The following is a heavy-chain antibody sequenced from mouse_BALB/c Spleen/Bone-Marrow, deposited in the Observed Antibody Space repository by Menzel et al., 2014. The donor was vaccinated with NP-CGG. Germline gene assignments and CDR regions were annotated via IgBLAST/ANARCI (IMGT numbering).Heavy chain of an antibody. V-gene: IGHV1S81*02. CDR2: INPSNGRT. Sequence: QVQLQQSGAELVKPGASVKLSCKASGHTFTSYWMHWVKQRPGQGLEWIGEINPSNGRTNYNEKFKTKATLTVDKSSNTAYMQLSRLTSEDSAVYYCARKGADYEDYWGQGTTLTVSS. D-gene: IGHD2-4*01. J-gene: IGHJ2*01. CDR1: GHTFTSYW. CDR3: ARKGADYEDY.